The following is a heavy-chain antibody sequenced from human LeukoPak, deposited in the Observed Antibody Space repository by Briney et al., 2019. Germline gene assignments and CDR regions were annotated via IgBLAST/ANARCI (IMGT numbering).Heavy chain of an antibody. CDR1: GFTFSRYA. V-gene: IGHV3-23*01. D-gene: IGHD3-22*01. CDR2: ISGSGGST. J-gene: IGHJ4*02. CDR3: ANGHYYDSSGASPGFDY. Sequence: GVSLRLSCAASGFTFSRYAMRWVRQSPGKGLVCVSAISGSGGSTNYADPLKGRFTISRDNSKNTLYLQMNSLRAEDQAVYYCANGHYYDSSGASPGFDYWGQGTLVAVSS.